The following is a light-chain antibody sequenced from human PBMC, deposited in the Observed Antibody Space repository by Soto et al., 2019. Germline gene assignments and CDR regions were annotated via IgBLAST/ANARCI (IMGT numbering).Light chain of an antibody. V-gene: IGKV2-28*01. CDR3: MQAVQTPWT. CDR2: MGS. J-gene: IGKJ1*01. Sequence: EIVMTQSPLSLPVTPGEPASISCRSNQSLLHSNGFNYLDWYLKKPGQSPQLLIYMGSNRASGVPDRFSGSGSGTDFTVKISRVEAEDVGVYYCMQAVQTPWTFGQGTKVDIK. CDR1: QSLLHSNGFNY.